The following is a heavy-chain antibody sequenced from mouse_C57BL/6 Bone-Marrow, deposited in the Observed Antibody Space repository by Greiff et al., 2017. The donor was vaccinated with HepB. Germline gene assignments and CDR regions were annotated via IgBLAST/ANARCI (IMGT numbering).Heavy chain of an antibody. Sequence: VQLQQPGAELVKPGASVKMSCKASGYTFTSYWLTWVKQRPGQGLEWIGDIYPGSGSTNYNEKFKSKATLTVDTSSSTAYMQLSSLTSEDSAVYYCAREGDDYDDGDLFYAMDYWGQGTSVTVSS. CDR1: GYTFTSYW. J-gene: IGHJ4*01. CDR2: IYPGSGST. V-gene: IGHV1-55*01. D-gene: IGHD2-4*01. CDR3: AREGDDYDDGDLFYAMDY.